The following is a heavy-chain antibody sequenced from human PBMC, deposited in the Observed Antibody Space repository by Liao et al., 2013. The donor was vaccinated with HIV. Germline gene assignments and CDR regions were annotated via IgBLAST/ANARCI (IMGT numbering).Heavy chain of an antibody. CDR2: IYTSGST. CDR1: GGSISSYY. J-gene: IGHJ4*02. CDR3: ARGYYDILTGYYYFDY. Sequence: QVQLQESGPGLVKPSETLSLTCTVSGGSISSYYWSWIRQPAGKGLEWIGRIYTSGSTNYNPSLKSRVTISVDTSKNQFSLKLSSVTAADTAVYYCARGYYDILTGYYYFDYWGQGTLVTVSS. D-gene: IGHD3-9*01. V-gene: IGHV4-4*07.